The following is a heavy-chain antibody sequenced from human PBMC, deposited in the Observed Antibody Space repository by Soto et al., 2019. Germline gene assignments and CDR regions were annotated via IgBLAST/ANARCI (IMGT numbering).Heavy chain of an antibody. CDR1: GGTFSIYA. Sequence: SVKVSCKASGGTFSIYAISWVRQAPGQGLEWMGGIIPIFGTANYAQKFQGRVTITADESTSTAYMELSSLRSEDTAVYYCAGPPELTRIYYYYGMDVWGQGTTVTVS. D-gene: IGHD1-7*01. CDR2: IIPIFGTA. J-gene: IGHJ6*02. CDR3: AGPPELTRIYYYYGMDV. V-gene: IGHV1-69*13.